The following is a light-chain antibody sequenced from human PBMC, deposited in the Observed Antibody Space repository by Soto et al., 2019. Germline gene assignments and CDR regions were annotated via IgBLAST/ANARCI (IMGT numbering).Light chain of an antibody. CDR1: QSVSGSY. Sequence: EIVLTQSPGTLSLSLGERATLSCRASQSVSGSYLAWYQQKPGQAPRLLIYGASSRATGIPDRFSGSGSGTDFTLTITRLEPEYFAVYYCQQYGSSPSLTFGQGTQVEIK. J-gene: IGKJ1*01. V-gene: IGKV3-20*01. CDR2: GAS. CDR3: QQYGSSPSLT.